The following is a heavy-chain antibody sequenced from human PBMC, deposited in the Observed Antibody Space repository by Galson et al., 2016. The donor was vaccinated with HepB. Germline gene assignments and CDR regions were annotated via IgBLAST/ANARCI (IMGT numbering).Heavy chain of an antibody. J-gene: IGHJ4*02. CDR1: GFTFSDFY. V-gene: IGHV3-11*01. D-gene: IGHD3-22*01. CDR3: ARGQNYYDSSGYPAAY. Sequence: SLRLSCAASGFTFSDFYMSWIRQAPGKGLEGVSYMSPDGSTIYYADSVKGRFTISRDNAKNSLFLQMNSLRAEDTAVYFCARGQNYYDSSGYPAAYWGQGTLVTVSS. CDR2: MSPDGSTI.